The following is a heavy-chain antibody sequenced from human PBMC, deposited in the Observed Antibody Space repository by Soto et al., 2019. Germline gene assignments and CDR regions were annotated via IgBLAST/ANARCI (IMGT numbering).Heavy chain of an antibody. V-gene: IGHV4-30-4*01. CDR3: ARDPGDGGFDY. Sequence: QVQLQESGPGLVKPSQTLSLTCTVSGGPISSGDYYWSWIRQPPGKGLEWIGYIYYSGSTYYNPSLNSRVTISVDTSKNQFALKLSSVTAADTAVYYCARDPGDGGFDYWGQGTLVTVSS. D-gene: IGHD7-27*01. CDR1: GGPISSGDYY. J-gene: IGHJ4*02. CDR2: IYYSGST.